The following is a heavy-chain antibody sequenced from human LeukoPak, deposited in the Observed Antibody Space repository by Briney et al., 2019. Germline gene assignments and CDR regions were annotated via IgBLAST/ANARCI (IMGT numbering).Heavy chain of an antibody. CDR2: IYYNVAT. CDR1: GGSISSSIYY. V-gene: IGHV4-39*02. D-gene: IGHD5-24*01. Sequence: SETLSLTCTVSGGSISSSIYYWGWFRQPPGKGLEWIGSIYYNVATYYNSSLKSRVTISVDTSKNHLFLKLSSVTAADTAVYYCARVRDGYNRNWAYWGQGTLVTVSS. CDR3: ARVRDGYNRNWAY. J-gene: IGHJ4*02.